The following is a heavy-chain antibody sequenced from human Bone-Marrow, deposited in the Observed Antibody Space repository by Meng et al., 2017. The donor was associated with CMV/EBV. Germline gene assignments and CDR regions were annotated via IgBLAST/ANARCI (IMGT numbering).Heavy chain of an antibody. Sequence: GESLKISCAGSGFTFSSYAMHWVRQAPGKGLEWVAVISYDGTNKYYADSVKGRFTISRDNSKNTLSLQMNSLRAEDTAVYYCARDAYSSSWYPGGNWFDPRGQGTLVTVSS. CDR3: ARDAYSSSWYPGGNWFDP. CDR1: GFTFSSYA. J-gene: IGHJ5*02. D-gene: IGHD6-13*01. V-gene: IGHV3-30*04. CDR2: ISYDGTNK.